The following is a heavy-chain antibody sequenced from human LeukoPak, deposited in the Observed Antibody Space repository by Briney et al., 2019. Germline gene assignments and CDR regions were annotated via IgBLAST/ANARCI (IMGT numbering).Heavy chain of an antibody. J-gene: IGHJ6*03. Sequence: SETLSLTCTVSGGSISSSSYYWGWIRQPPGKGLEWIGSIYYSGSTYYNPSLKSRVTMSVDTSKNQFSLKLSSVTAADTAVYYCARVNKVITQEYYYYYMDVWGKGTTVTVSS. CDR3: ARVNKVITQEYYYYYMDV. CDR1: GGSISSSSYY. V-gene: IGHV4-39*07. D-gene: IGHD3-10*01. CDR2: IYYSGST.